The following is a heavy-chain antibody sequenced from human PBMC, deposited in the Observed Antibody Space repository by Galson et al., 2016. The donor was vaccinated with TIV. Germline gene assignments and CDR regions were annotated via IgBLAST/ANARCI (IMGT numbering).Heavy chain of an antibody. CDR1: GYIFNNYY. CDR3: ARLNRVNWDMDY. J-gene: IGHJ4*02. D-gene: IGHD7-27*01. CDR2: INPDSGVT. V-gene: IGHV1-2*02. Sequence: SLKVSCKASGYIFNNYYLHWVRQAPGQGLEWMGWINPDSGVTNYAQRFQGRVTMTGDTSISTAYMELSKLRSDDTAVYYCARLNRVNWDMDYWGQGKLVTVSS.